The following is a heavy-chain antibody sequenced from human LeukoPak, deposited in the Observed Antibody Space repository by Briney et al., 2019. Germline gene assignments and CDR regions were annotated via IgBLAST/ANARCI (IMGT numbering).Heavy chain of an antibody. CDR1: GFTFDDYA. CDR3: AKGVTSHEESYFDY. V-gene: IGHV3-9*03. CDR2: ISWNSGSI. D-gene: IGHD3-10*01. Sequence: PGRSLRLSCAASGFTFDDYAMHWVRQAPGKGLEWVSGISWNSGSIGYADSVKGRFTISRDNAKNSLYLQMNSLRAEDMALYYCAKGVTSHEESYFDYWGQGTLVTVSS. J-gene: IGHJ4*02.